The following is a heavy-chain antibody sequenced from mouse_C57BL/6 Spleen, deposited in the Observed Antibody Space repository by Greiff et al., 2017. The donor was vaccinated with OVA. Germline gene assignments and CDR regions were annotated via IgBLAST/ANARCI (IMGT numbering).Heavy chain of an antibody. J-gene: IGHJ3*01. CDR1: GYTFTDYE. CDR3: TSTSSTIVNTWFCY. Sequence: VQLQQSGAELVRPGASVTLSCKASGYTFTDYEMHWVKQTPVHGLEWIGAIDPETGGTAYNQKFKGKAILTADKSSSTAYMELRSLTSEDSAVYYCTSTSSTIVNTWFCYWGQGALVTVSA. V-gene: IGHV1-15*01. CDR2: IDPETGGT. D-gene: IGHD2-2*01.